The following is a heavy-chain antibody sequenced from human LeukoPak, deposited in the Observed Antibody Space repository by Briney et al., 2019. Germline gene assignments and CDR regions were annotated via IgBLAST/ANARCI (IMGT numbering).Heavy chain of an antibody. J-gene: IGHJ4*02. V-gene: IGHV3-33*06. D-gene: IGHD5-12*01. CDR1: GFTFPSYG. CDR2: IWYDGSKK. Sequence: GGSLRLSCAASGFTFPSYGMDWVRQAPGKGLEWVAIIWYDGSKKYYADSVKGRFTISRDNSKNTLYVQMNSLRAEDTAVYYCAKDQRGYDKPIDYWGQGTLVTVSS. CDR3: AKDQRGYDKPIDY.